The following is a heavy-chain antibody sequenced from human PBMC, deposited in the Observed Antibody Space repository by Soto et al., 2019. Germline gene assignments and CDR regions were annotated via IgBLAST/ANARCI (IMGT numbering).Heavy chain of an antibody. CDR2: IYYSGST. J-gene: IGHJ6*02. D-gene: IGHD6-13*01. CDR3: ARRGAAAAYYYYYGMDV. Sequence: QLQLQESGPGLVKPSETLSLTCTVSGGSISSSSYYWGWIRQPPGKGLEWIGSIYYSGSTYYNPSLKSRVTISVDTSKNQFSLKLSSVTAADTAVYYCARRGAAAAYYYYYGMDVWGQGTTVTVSS. CDR1: GGSISSSSYY. V-gene: IGHV4-39*01.